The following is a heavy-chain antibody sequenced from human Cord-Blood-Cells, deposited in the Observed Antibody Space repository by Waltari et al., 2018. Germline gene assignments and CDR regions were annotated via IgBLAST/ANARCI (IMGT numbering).Heavy chain of an antibody. CDR1: GCTVRRNY. Sequence: EVQLVETGGGLIQPGGSLRLSGDASGCTVRRNYMSLVRQARGKGLEWGSVIYSGGSTYYADSVKGRFTISRDNSKNTLYLQMNSLRAEDTAVYYCARLAVLYSSSSTPFDYWGQGTLVTVSS. J-gene: IGHJ4*02. D-gene: IGHD6-6*01. CDR2: IYSGGST. V-gene: IGHV3-53*02. CDR3: ARLAVLYSSSSTPFDY.